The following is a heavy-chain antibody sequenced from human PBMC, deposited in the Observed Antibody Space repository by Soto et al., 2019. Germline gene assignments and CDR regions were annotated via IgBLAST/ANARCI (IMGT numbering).Heavy chain of an antibody. V-gene: IGHV5-51*01. CDR2: IYPGDSDT. D-gene: IGHD3-22*01. CDR1: GYSFTSYW. Sequence: GESLKISCKGSGYSFTSYWIGWVRQMPGKGLEWMGIIYPGDSDTRYSPSFQGQVTISADKSISTAYLQWSSLKASDTAMYYCARPETWDDYYDSSGYISYWGQGTLVTVSS. J-gene: IGHJ4*02. CDR3: ARPETWDDYYDSSGYISY.